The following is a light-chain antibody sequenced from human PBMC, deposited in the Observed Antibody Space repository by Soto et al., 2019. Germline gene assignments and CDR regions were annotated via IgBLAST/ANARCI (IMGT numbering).Light chain of an antibody. V-gene: IGLV2-14*01. J-gene: IGLJ1*01. CDR2: EVS. CDR3: SSYTSSSTLEGYV. CDR1: SSDVGGYNY. Sequence: QSALTQPASVSGSPGQSITISCTGTSSDVGGYNYVSWYQQHPGKAPKLMIYEVSNRPSGVSNRFSGSKSGNTASLTISGLQGEDEADYDCSSYTSSSTLEGYVFGTGTKLTVL.